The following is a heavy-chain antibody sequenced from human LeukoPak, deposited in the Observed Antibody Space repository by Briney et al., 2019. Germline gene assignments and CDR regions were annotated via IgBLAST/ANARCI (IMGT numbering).Heavy chain of an antibody. CDR2: IRNDGRNK. V-gene: IGHV3-30*02. Sequence: GGSLRLSCGAPGFTFSSYGMHWVRQAPGKGLEWVAFIRNDGRNKYYADSVKGRFTISRDNSKNTLYLQMNSLRAEDTAVYYCARRLIAPAADAFDIWGKGTTVTISS. CDR3: ARRLIAPAADAFDI. J-gene: IGHJ3*02. CDR1: GFTFSSYG. D-gene: IGHD2-2*01.